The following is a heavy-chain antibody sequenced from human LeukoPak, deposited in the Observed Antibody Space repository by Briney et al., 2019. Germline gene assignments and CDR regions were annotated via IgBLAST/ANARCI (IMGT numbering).Heavy chain of an antibody. Sequence: PGGSLRLSCAASGFTFSSYAMSWVRQAPGKGLEWVSGISGSGGSTYYADSVKGRFTISRDKSKNTLYLQMNSLRAEDTAVYYCAKDAVVVVAAASYFDNWGQGTRVTVSS. J-gene: IGHJ4*02. CDR3: AKDAVVVVAAASYFDN. CDR1: GFTFSSYA. V-gene: IGHV3-23*01. D-gene: IGHD2-15*01. CDR2: ISGSGGST.